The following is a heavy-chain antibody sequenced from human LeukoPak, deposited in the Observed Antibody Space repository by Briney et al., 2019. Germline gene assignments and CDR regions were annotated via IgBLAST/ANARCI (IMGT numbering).Heavy chain of an antibody. V-gene: IGHV3-9*01. CDR1: GFTFDDYA. D-gene: IGHD6-13*01. CDR3: AKDRTLWRYSSSWDFDY. CDR2: ISWNSGNI. Sequence: GRSLRLSCAASGFTFDDYAMHWVRQAPGKGLEWVSGISWNSGNIGYADSVKGRFTISRDNAKNSLYLQMNSLRAEDTALYYCAKDRTLWRYSSSWDFDYWGQGTLVTVSS. J-gene: IGHJ4*02.